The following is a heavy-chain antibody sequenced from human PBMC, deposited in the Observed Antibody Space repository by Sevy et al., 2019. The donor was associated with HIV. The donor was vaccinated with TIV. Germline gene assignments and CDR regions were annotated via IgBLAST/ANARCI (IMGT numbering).Heavy chain of an antibody. CDR3: ARDHNTGWCNWFDP. CDR1: GFNVNNYG. D-gene: IGHD3-9*01. J-gene: IGHJ5*02. V-gene: IGHV3-30*02. CDR2: VPYDGGKS. Sequence: GGSLRLSCEVSGFNVNNYGMHWVRQAPGKGLEWVAMVPYDGGKSHYVDSVKGRFTISRDYSENTLYLQMNNLRVEDTAVYYCARDHNTGWCNWFDPWGQGTLVTVSS.